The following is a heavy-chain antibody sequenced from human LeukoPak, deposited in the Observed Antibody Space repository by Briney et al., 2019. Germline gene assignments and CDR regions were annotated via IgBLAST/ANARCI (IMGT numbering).Heavy chain of an antibody. CDR2: ISGSGGST. D-gene: IGHD3-10*01. CDR3: AKRPMVRRYYFDY. V-gene: IGHV3-23*01. CDR1: GFTLSSYA. J-gene: IGHJ4*02. Sequence: GGSLRLSCAASGFTLSSYAMSWVRQAPGKGLEWVSAISGSGGSTYYADSVKGRFTISRDNSKNTLYLQMNSLRAEDTAVYYCAKRPMVRRYYFDYWGQGTLVTVSS.